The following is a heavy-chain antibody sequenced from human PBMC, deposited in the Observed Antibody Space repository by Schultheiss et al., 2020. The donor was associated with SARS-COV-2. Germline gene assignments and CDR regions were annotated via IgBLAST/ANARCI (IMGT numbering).Heavy chain of an antibody. CDR1: GLTVSSNY. Sequence: GESLKISCAASGLTVSSNYMSWVRQAPGKGLEWVSDISGSGGNTYYADSVEGRFTISRDNSKNTLYLQMNSLRAEDTAVYYCAKVGDDYGDYVGDYWGQGTLVTVSS. D-gene: IGHD4-17*01. V-gene: IGHV3-23*01. CDR3: AKVGDDYGDYVGDY. J-gene: IGHJ4*02. CDR2: ISGSGGNT.